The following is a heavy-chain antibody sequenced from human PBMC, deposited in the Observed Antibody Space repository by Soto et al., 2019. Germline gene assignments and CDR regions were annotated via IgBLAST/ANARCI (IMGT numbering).Heavy chain of an antibody. CDR1: GFIFSDFG. Sequence: GGSLSLSSEASGFIFSDFGMHWVRQAPGKGLEWVAVISYDGNNKYYAQSVKGRFTISRDNSKNTLFLNMDSLRPEDTAVYHCVKGDLDTAVVNSPDAFDFWGPGTMVTVSS. V-gene: IGHV3-30*18. D-gene: IGHD5-18*01. CDR2: ISYDGNNK. J-gene: IGHJ3*01. CDR3: VKGDLDTAVVNSPDAFDF.